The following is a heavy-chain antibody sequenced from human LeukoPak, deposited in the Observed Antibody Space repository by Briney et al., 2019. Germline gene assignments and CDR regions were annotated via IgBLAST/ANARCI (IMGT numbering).Heavy chain of an antibody. CDR2: INHSGST. CDR3: ASSIVATTYDY. D-gene: IGHD5-12*01. J-gene: IGHJ4*02. V-gene: IGHV4-34*01. CDR1: GGSLSGYY. Sequence: SETLSLTCAVYGGSLSGYYWSWIRQPPGKGLEWIGEINHSGSTNYNPSLKSRVTISVDTSKNQFSLKLSSVTAANTAVYYCASSIVATTYDYWGQGTLVTVSS.